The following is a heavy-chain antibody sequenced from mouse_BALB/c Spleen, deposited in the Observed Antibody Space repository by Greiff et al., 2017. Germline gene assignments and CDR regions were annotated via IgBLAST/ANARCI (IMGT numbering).Heavy chain of an antibody. CDR2: ISSGGSYT. CDR1: GFTFSSYA. J-gene: IGHJ2*01. Sequence: EVKVVESGGGLVKPGGSLKLSCAASGFTFSSYAMSWVRQSPEKRLEWVAEISSGGSYTYYPDTVTGRFTISRDNAKNTLYLEMSSLRSEDTAMYYCARRTVVGFVYWGQGTTLTVSS. D-gene: IGHD1-1*01. CDR3: ARRTVVGFVY. V-gene: IGHV5-9-4*01.